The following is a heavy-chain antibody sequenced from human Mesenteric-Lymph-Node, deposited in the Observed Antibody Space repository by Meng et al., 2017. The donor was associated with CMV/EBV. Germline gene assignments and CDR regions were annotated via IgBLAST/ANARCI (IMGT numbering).Heavy chain of an antibody. Sequence: GESLKISCAASGFTFSDYYMSWIRQAPGKGLEWVSYISSSGSTIYYADSVKGRFTISRDNAKDSLYLEMNSLRAEDTAVYYCAKDSGMEMYYFDYWGQGTLVTVSS. CDR1: GFTFSDYY. J-gene: IGHJ4*02. CDR2: ISSSGSTI. V-gene: IGHV3-11*04. CDR3: AKDSGMEMYYFDY. D-gene: IGHD3-10*01.